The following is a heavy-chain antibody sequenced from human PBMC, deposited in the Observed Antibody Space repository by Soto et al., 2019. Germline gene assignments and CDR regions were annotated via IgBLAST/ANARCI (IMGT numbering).Heavy chain of an antibody. CDR2: ISWNSGSI. CDR1: GFTFDDYA. Sequence: GGSLRLSCAASGFTFDDYAMHWVRQAPGKGLEWVSGISWNSGSIGYADSVKGRFTISRDNAKNSLYLQMNSLRAEDTALYYCAKVRHYDILTGYYYFDYWGQGTLVTVSS. J-gene: IGHJ4*02. D-gene: IGHD3-9*01. V-gene: IGHV3-9*01. CDR3: AKVRHYDILTGYYYFDY.